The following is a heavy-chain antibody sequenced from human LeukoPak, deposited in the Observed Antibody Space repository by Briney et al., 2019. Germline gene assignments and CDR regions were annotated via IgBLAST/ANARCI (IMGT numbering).Heavy chain of an antibody. CDR2: IKQDGSEK. CDR1: GFTFSSYW. D-gene: IGHD4-17*01. CDR3: ARAGQGDYGIVGYYYMDV. V-gene: IGHV3-7*01. J-gene: IGHJ6*03. Sequence: PGGSLRLSCAASGFTFSSYWMSWVRQAPGKGLEWVANIKQDGSEKYYVDSVKGRFTISRDNAKNSLYLQMNSLRAEDTAVYYCARAGQGDYGIVGYYYMDVWGKGTTVTVSS.